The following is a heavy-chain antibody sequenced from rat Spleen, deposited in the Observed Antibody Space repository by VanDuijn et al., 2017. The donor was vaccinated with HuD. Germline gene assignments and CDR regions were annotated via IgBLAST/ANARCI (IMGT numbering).Heavy chain of an antibody. Sequence: EVQLVESGGGLVQPGRSLKLSCTASGFSFSDYDMAWVRQAPTKGLEWVASISSSGDITYYRESVKGRFTVSRDDAKSTLSLQMDGLRSEDTATYYCTTYGGLRNWFAYWGQGVMVTVSS. CDR3: TTYGGLRNWFAY. CDR1: GFSFSDYD. J-gene: IGHJ2*01. CDR2: ISSSGDIT. D-gene: IGHD4-1*01. V-gene: IGHV5-27*01.